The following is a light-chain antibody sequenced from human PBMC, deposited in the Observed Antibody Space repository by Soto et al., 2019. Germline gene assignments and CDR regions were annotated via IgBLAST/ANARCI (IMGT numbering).Light chain of an antibody. CDR3: QQYGSSRT. Sequence: IVLTQSPGTLSLSPGERATVSCRASQSVSRDLAWYQQKPGQAPRLLIYGASSRATGIPDRFSGSGSGTDFTLTISRLEPEDFAVYYCQQYGSSRTFGQGTKVDIK. CDR1: QSVSRD. CDR2: GAS. J-gene: IGKJ1*01. V-gene: IGKV3-20*01.